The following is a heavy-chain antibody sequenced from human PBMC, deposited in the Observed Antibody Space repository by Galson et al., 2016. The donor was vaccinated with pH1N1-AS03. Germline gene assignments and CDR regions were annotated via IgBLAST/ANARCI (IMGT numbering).Heavy chain of an antibody. CDR3: ARGFILSGSFSGYFQH. D-gene: IGHD1-26*01. V-gene: IGHV4-4*08. Sequence: SETLSLTCTVSGGSISSHYWSWIRQPPGKGLEWIGSIYPSGTIYYNPSLKSRVTISVHTSKNQFSLKLTSVTAADTAVFYCARGFILSGSFSGYFQHWGQGTLVTVSS. J-gene: IGHJ1*01. CDR1: GGSISSHY. CDR2: IYPSGTI.